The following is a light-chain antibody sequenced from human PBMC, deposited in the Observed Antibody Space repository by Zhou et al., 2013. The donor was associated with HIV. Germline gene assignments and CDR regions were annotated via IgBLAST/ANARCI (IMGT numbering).Light chain of an antibody. CDR1: RSNIGAAYD. CDR2: DTN. Sequence: QSVLTQPPSVFGAPGQRVTISCTGSRSNIGAAYDVHWYQHLPGTAPKLLIYDTNKRPSGAPDRFSGSKSGTSASLAITGLQAEDEADYYCQSYDSSLSASVFAGGTRLTVL. V-gene: IGLV1-40*01. J-gene: IGLJ3*02. CDR3: QSYDSSLSASV.